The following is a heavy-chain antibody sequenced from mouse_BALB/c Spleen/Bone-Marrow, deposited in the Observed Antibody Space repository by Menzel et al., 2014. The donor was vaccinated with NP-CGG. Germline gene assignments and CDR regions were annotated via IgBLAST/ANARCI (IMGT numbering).Heavy chain of an antibody. CDR2: ISDGGSYT. CDR3: ARGSSYFDY. D-gene: IGHD1-1*01. J-gene: IGHJ2*01. V-gene: IGHV5-4*02. CDR1: GCTLRDYY. Sequence: LMESGGALVKPGGSLILPCAASGCTLRDYYMYWVRKTPEKSLEWVATISDGGSYTYYPESEKGRFTISRDNGKKHLYLQMSSLKSEYAAMYYCARGSSYFDYWDQGTPLTVSS.